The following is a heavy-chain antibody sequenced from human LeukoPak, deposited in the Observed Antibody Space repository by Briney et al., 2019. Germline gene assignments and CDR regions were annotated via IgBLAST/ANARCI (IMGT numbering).Heavy chain of an antibody. V-gene: IGHV3-49*04. CDR1: GFTFSSYA. Sequence: HAGGPLRLSCAASGFTFSSYAMSWVRQAPGKGLEWVGIIRNKPNGETTEYAASVKGRFTISRDDSKNIAYLQMNSLKTEDTALYYCVRYTWTSRLTYYGMDVWGQGTTVTVSS. J-gene: IGHJ6*02. CDR3: VRYTWTSRLTYYGMDV. CDR2: IRNKPNGETT. D-gene: IGHD1-20*01.